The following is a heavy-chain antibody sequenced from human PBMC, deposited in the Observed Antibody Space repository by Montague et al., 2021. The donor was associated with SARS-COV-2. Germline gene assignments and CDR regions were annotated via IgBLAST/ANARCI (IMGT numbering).Heavy chain of an antibody. D-gene: IGHD6-13*01. CDR2: INHSGRT. CDR1: GVSFSGYY. CDR3: TRGPGLSSSGYYLPTLDQRPAWYCDI. Sequence: SETLSLTCAVYGVSFSGYYWSWIRQAPGKGLEWIGEINHSGRTNYNPSXXSRVTIPVDTSTNQFSLNLNSVTAADTAVYYCTRGPGLSSSGYYLPTLDQRPAWYCDIWGRGTLVIVSS. J-gene: IGHJ2*01. V-gene: IGHV4-34*01.